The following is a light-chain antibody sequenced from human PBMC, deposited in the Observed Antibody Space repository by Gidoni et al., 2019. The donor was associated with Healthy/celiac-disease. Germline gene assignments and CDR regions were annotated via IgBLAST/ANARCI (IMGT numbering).Light chain of an antibody. CDR2: AAS. V-gene: IGKV1-9*01. J-gene: IGKJ1*01. CDR3: QQLNSYPRT. CDR1: QGMSSY. Sequence: IQLTQSPSSLSASVGDRVTITRRASQGMSSYLAWYQPKPGKAPKLLIYAASTLQSGVPSRFRGIGSGTDFTLTISSLQPEDFATYYCQQLNSYPRTFGQGTKVEIK.